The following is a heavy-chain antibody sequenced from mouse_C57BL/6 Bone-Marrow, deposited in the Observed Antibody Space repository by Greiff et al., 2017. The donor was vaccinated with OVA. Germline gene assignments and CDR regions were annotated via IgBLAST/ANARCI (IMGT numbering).Heavy chain of an antibody. V-gene: IGHV1-26*01. CDR1: GYTFTDYY. CDR2: INPNNGGT. J-gene: IGHJ2*01. Sequence: EVQLQQSGPELVKPGASVKISCKASGYTFTDYYMNWVKQSHGKSLEWIGDINPNNGGTSYNQKFKGKATLTVDKSSSTAYMELRSLTSEDSAVYYCARSYYYGSSRYFDYWGQGTTLTVSS. D-gene: IGHD1-1*01. CDR3: ARSYYYGSSRYFDY.